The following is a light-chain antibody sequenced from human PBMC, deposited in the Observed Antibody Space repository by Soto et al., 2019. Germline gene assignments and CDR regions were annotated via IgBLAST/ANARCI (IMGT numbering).Light chain of an antibody. CDR2: AAS. Sequence: DIQRTQSPSSLSASVGDRVTITCRASQGISSWLAWYQQKPGKVPKHLIYAASSLQSGDPSRVSSSGSGTDFTLTISSKQPEDFAIYYCQQYKMYPLTYGGGTKVDIK. J-gene: IGKJ4*01. V-gene: IGKV1D-16*01. CDR1: QGISSW. CDR3: QQYKMYPLT.